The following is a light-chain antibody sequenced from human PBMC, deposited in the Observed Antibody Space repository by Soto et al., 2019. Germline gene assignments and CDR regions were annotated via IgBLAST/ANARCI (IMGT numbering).Light chain of an antibody. CDR2: GIS. CDR1: QSVSNSY. V-gene: IGKV3-20*01. CDR3: QQYSTLPHT. Sequence: ESVLTQSSGTLSLSPGERATLSCRASQSVSNSYFAWYQQKPGQAPRLLIYGISSRATGIPDRFSGSGSGTDFTLTISRLEPEDFVVYYFQQYSTLPHTFGQGTKLEVK. J-gene: IGKJ2*01.